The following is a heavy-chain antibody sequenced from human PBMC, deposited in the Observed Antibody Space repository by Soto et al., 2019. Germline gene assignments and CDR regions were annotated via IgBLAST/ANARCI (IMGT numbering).Heavy chain of an antibody. Sequence: QLQLQESGPGLVKPSETLSLTCTVSGDSISSGTYYWGWIRQPPGKGLEWIESIYESGSTYYNPSLKSRVTISVDTSKNQFSLKLSSVTAADTAVYYCARRGRYCSSTSCISWFDPWGQGSLVTVSS. CDR1: GDSISSGTYY. D-gene: IGHD2-2*01. J-gene: IGHJ5*02. V-gene: IGHV4-39*01. CDR3: ARRGRYCSSTSCISWFDP. CDR2: IYESGST.